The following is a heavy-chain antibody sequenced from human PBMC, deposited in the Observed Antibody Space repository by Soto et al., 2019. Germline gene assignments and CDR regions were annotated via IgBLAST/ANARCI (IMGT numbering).Heavy chain of an antibody. J-gene: IGHJ4*02. Sequence: ASVKVSTKASGSTLTSYYMHWVRQAPGQGLEWMGIINPSGGSTSYAQKFQGRVTMTRDTSTSTVYMELSSLRSEDTAVYYCARDDRRELLAPQVDYWGQGTLVTVAS. CDR1: GSTLTSYY. CDR3: ARDDRRELLAPQVDY. CDR2: INPSGGST. V-gene: IGHV1-46*03. D-gene: IGHD1-26*01.